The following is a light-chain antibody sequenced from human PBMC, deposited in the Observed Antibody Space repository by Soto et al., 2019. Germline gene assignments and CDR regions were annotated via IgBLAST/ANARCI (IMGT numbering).Light chain of an antibody. CDR1: SSDVGGYDY. CDR3: SSYSTNKTLL. J-gene: IGLJ2*01. V-gene: IGLV2-14*03. CDR2: DVN. Sequence: QSALTQPASVSGSPGQSITISCTGTSSDVGGYDYVSWYQQHPGKAPKVIIYDVNNRPSGVSSRFSGSKSGNTASLSISGLQAEDEADYYCSSYSTNKTLLFGGGTKVTVL.